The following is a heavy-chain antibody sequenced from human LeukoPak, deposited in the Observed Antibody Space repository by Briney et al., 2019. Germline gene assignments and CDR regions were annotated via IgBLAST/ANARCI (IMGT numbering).Heavy chain of an antibody. Sequence: SETLSLTCTVSGGSISSGSYYWSWVRQPAGKGLEWIGRIYTSGSTNYNPSLKSRVTMPVDTSKNQFSLKLSSVTAADTAVYYCARASYYYMDVWGKGTTVTVSS. CDR2: IYTSGST. V-gene: IGHV4-61*02. J-gene: IGHJ6*03. CDR1: GGSISSGSYY. CDR3: ARASYYYMDV.